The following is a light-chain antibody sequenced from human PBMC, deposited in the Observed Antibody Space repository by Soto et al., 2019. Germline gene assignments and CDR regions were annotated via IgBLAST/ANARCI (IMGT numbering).Light chain of an antibody. J-gene: IGKJ3*01. CDR2: AAS. CDR1: QDISNY. V-gene: IGKV1-27*01. Sequence: DIQMTQSPSSLSASVGDRVTITCRASQDISNYLAWYQQRPGEVPKLLIYAASTLHSGVPSRFSGSGSGTDFTLTISSLQTEDAATYFCQKCNSPPPFTFGPGTKVDLK. CDR3: QKCNSPPPFT.